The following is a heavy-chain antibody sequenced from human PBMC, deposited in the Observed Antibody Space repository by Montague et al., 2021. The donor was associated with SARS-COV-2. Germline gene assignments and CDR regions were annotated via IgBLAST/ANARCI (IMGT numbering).Heavy chain of an antibody. V-gene: IGHV3-21*01. CDR1: GFTFSNFF. Sequence: SLRLSRAASGFTFSNFFINWVRQAPGKGLEWVSSITSSGDYIWYADSLKGRFTGSRDNAKNSVYLQMSSLRAEDTAVYYCARELGRTGAFDIWGQGTAVTVSS. D-gene: IGHD4-17*01. J-gene: IGHJ3*02. CDR3: ARELGRTGAFDI. CDR2: ITSSGDYI.